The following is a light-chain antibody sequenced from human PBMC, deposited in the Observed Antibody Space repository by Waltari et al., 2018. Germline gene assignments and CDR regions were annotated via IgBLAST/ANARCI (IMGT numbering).Light chain of an antibody. CDR3: CSYAGRSTWV. CDR1: SSDVGRYTF. V-gene: IGLV2-23*02. J-gene: IGLJ3*02. CDR2: EVN. Sequence: QSALTQPASVSGSPGPSITISCTGTSSDVGRYTFVSWYQQHPGKAPQLIIYEVNKRPSGVSNRLSGSKSGNTASLTISGLQAEDESDYYCCSYAGRSTWVFGGGTKVTVL.